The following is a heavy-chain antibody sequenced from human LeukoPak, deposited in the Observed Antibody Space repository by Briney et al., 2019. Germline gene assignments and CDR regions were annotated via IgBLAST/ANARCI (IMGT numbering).Heavy chain of an antibody. CDR1: GGSFSGYY. D-gene: IGHD2-15*01. J-gene: IGHJ5*02. V-gene: IGHV4-34*01. CDR3: ARDVVNWFDP. Sequence: PSETPSLTCAVYGGSFSGYYWSWIRQPPGKGLEWIGEINHSGSTNYNPSLKSRVTMSVDTSKNQFSLKLSSVTAADTAVYYCARDVVNWFDPWGQGTLVTVSS. CDR2: INHSGST.